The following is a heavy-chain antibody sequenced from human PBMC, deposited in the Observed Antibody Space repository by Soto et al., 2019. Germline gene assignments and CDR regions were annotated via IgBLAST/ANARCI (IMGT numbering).Heavy chain of an antibody. CDR2: TYGGGTT. V-gene: IGHV3-66*01. CDR3: ARDWGYAFDY. Sequence: EVQLVESGGGLVQPGGSLSLSCAASGFSVSTYYMNWVRQAPGKGLEWVSITYGGGTTYYADSVKGRFTISKDNSKNMLFLQMNSLEAADTAVYDCARDWGYAFDYWGQGTLVTVSS. D-gene: IGHD5-12*01. J-gene: IGHJ4*02. CDR1: GFSVSTYY.